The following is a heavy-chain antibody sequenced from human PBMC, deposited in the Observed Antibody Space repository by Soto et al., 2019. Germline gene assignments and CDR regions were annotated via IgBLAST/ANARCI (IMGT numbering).Heavy chain of an antibody. V-gene: IGHV3-33*01. D-gene: IGHD3-3*01. CDR2: IWYDGSKK. CDR1: GFTFSSFG. CDR3: AREDSYYSLWSGYYPSRNGMDV. Sequence: QVQVVESGGGVVQPGRSLRLSCAASGFTFSSFGMHWVRQAPGKGLEWVSLIWYDGSKKSYGDSVKGRFTIPRDNSRNTVYLQMNSLRADDTAVYYCAREDSYYSLWSGYYPSRNGMDVWGQGTTVTVSS. J-gene: IGHJ6*02.